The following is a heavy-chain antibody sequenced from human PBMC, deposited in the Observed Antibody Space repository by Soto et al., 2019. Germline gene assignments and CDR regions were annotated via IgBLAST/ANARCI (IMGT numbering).Heavy chain of an antibody. V-gene: IGHV1-3*01. CDR1: VYTFTSYA. J-gene: IGHJ6*02. Sequence: ASVKVSCKASVYTFTSYAMHWVRQAPGQRLEWMGWINAGNGNTKYSQKFQGRVTITRDTSASTAYMELSSLRSEDTAVYYCARVIYSYGPYGMDVWGQGTTVTVSS. D-gene: IGHD5-18*01. CDR3: ARVIYSYGPYGMDV. CDR2: INAGNGNT.